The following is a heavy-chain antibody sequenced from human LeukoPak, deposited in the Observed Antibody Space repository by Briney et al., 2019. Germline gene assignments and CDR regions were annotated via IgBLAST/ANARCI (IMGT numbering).Heavy chain of an antibody. J-gene: IGHJ4*02. Sequence: GGSLRLSCAASGFTFSSYAMHWVRQAPGKGLEWVAVISYDGSNKYYADSVKGRFTISRDNSKNTLYLQMNSLRAEDTAVYYCARVAGSYRADGDYWGQGTLVTVSS. CDR2: ISYDGSNK. CDR1: GFTFSSYA. CDR3: ARVAGSYRADGDY. D-gene: IGHD1-26*01. V-gene: IGHV3-30*01.